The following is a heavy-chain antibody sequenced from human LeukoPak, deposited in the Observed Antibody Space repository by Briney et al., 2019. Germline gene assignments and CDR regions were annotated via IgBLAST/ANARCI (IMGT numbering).Heavy chain of an antibody. J-gene: IGHJ5*02. CDR1: GGSISSSSYY. CDR2: TYYSGST. D-gene: IGHD5-24*01. Sequence: PSETLSLTCTVSGGSISSSSYYWGWIRQPPGKGLEWIGSTYYSGSTYYNPSLKSRVTISVDTSKNQFSLKLSSVTAADTAVYYCARHQRFGAFDPWGQGTLVTVSS. V-gene: IGHV4-39*01. CDR3: ARHQRFGAFDP.